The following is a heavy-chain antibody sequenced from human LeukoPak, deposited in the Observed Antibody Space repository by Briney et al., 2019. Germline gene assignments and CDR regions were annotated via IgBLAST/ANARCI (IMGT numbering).Heavy chain of an antibody. V-gene: IGHV1-18*01. D-gene: IGHD3-22*01. J-gene: IGHJ6*03. Sequence: ASVKVSCKASGYTFTSYGISWVRQAPGQGLEWMGWISAYNGNTNYAQKLQGRVTMTTDTSTSTAYMELRSLRSDDTAVYYCARDRVVTMIGRRYYYYYYMDVWGKGTTVTVSS. CDR2: ISAYNGNT. CDR1: GYTFTSYG. CDR3: ARDRVVTMIGRRYYYYYYMDV.